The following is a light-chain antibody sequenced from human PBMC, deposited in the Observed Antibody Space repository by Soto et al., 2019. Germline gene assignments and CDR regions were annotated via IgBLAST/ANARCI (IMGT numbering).Light chain of an antibody. J-gene: IGKJ4*01. Sequence: EIVLTQSPATLSLSPGERATLSCRASQSVSFFLAWYQQKPGQAPRLLIYDASTRAAGIPARFSGSGSGTDFTLTISNMEPEDFAVYYCQQRSNWPPLTFGGGTKVEI. CDR1: QSVSFF. V-gene: IGKV3-11*01. CDR3: QQRSNWPPLT. CDR2: DAS.